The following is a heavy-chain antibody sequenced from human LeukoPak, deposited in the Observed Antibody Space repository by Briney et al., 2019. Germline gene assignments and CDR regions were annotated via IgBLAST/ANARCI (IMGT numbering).Heavy chain of an antibody. J-gene: IGHJ4*02. D-gene: IGHD4-23*01. Sequence: ASVKVSCKASGYTFTSYDINWVRQATGQGLEWMGRIIPILGIANYAQKFQGRVTITADKSTSTAYMELSSLRSEDTAVYYCARGGLYGGNFDYWGQGTLVTVSS. CDR3: ARGGLYGGNFDY. V-gene: IGHV1-69*04. CDR2: IIPILGIA. CDR1: GYTFTSYD.